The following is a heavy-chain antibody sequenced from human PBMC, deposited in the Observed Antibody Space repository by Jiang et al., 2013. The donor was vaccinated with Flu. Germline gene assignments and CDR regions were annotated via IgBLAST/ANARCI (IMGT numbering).Heavy chain of an antibody. J-gene: IGHJ4*02. V-gene: IGHV4-4*02. D-gene: IGHD2-15*01. CDR2: IYQSGTT. CDR3: ASLGYCSGGDCYSVY. Sequence: GPGLVKPSGTLSLTCAVSGGSINSRNWWSWVRQPPGKGLEWIGEIYQSGTTNYNPSLKSRVTISLDKSKNQFSLKLSSMTAADTAVYYCASLGYCSGGDCYSVYWGQGTLVTVSS. CDR1: GGSINSRNW.